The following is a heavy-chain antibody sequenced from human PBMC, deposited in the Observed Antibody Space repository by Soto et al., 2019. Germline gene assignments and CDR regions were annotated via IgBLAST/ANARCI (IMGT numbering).Heavy chain of an antibody. CDR2: IFYSGST. V-gene: IGHV4-59*01. J-gene: IGHJ3*02. D-gene: IGHD1-26*01. CDR3: ARVGGAPLGAFDI. CDR1: GGSITSYY. Sequence: SETLSLTCTVSGGSITSYYWSWIRQPPGKGLEWIGYIFYSGSTNYNPSLTSRVTLSVDTSRNQLSLKLTSVNAADTAVYYCARVGGAPLGAFDIWGQGTMVTVSS.